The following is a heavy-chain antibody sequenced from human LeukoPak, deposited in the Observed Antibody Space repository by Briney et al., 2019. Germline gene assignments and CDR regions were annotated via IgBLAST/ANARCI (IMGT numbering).Heavy chain of an antibody. V-gene: IGHV4-59*02. Sequence: SETLSLTCTISGGSVSDYYWSWIRQSPGKGREWIGYIYHTGSTSYSPSLKSRVTISADTSQNQFSLKLSSVTAADTAVYYCASRKLGNDYWGQGTLVTVSS. CDR2: IYHTGST. J-gene: IGHJ4*02. CDR1: GGSVSDYY. D-gene: IGHD7-27*01. CDR3: ASRKLGNDY.